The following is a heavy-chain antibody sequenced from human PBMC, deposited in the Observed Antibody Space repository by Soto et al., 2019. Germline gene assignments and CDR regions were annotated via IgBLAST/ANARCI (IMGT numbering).Heavy chain of an antibody. CDR2: IKGDGSST. CDR3: ARDPDICSGGSCYSHFDY. Sequence: EVQLVESGGGLVQPGGSLRLSCAASSFTFSSYWMHWVRQAPGKGLVWVARIKGDGSSTAYADPVKGRFTISRDIAKNTLYLQMNSLRAEDTAVYYCARDPDICSGGSCYSHFDYWGQGTLVTVSS. D-gene: IGHD2-15*01. J-gene: IGHJ4*02. CDR1: SFTFSSYW. V-gene: IGHV3-74*01.